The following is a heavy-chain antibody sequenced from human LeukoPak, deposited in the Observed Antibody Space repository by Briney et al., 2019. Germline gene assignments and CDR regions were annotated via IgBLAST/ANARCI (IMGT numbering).Heavy chain of an antibody. V-gene: IGHV1-8*01. CDR1: GYTFTSYD. Sequence: ASVKVSCKASGYTFTSYDINWVRQATGQGLEWMGWMNPNSGNTRYAQKFQGRVTMTRNTSISTAYMELSSLRSEDTAVYYCARRPYDILTGYSLADYFDYWGQGTLVTVSS. D-gene: IGHD3-9*01. J-gene: IGHJ4*02. CDR3: ARRPYDILTGYSLADYFDY. CDR2: MNPNSGNT.